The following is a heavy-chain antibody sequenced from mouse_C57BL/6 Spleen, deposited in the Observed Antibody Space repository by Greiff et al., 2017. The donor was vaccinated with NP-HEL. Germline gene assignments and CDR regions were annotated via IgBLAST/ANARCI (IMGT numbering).Heavy chain of an antibody. CDR2: ISDGGSYT. V-gene: IGHV5-4*03. CDR3: ARNLEAMDY. J-gene: IGHJ4*01. Sequence: EVKLVESGGGLVKPGGSLKLSCAASGFTFSSYAMSWVRQTPEKRLEWVATISDGGSYTYYPDNVKGRFTISRDNAKNNLYLQMSHLKSEDTAMYYCARNLEAMDYWGQGTSVTVSS. CDR1: GFTFSSYA.